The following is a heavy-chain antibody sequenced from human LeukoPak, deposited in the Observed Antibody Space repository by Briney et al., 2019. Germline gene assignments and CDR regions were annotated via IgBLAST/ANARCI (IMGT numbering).Heavy chain of an antibody. CDR3: AKGYSFHFDY. D-gene: IGHD5-18*01. J-gene: IGHJ4*02. V-gene: IGHV3-30*02. CDR1: GFTFNSYG. CDR2: IRSDGTNK. Sequence: GGSLRLSCAASGFTFNSYGMLWVRQAPGKGLEWVAFIRSDGTNKYYADSVKGRFTISRDNSKNTLYLQMNSLRPEDAAVYYCAKGYSFHFDYWGQGTLVTVSS.